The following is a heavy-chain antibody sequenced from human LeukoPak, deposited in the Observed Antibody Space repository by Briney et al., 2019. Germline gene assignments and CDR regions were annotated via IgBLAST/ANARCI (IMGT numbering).Heavy chain of an antibody. CDR1: GFTFNSYE. J-gene: IGHJ4*02. CDR3: ASLRGYNFGPSDY. D-gene: IGHD5-18*01. Sequence: GGSLRLSCAASGFTFNSYEMNWVRQAPGKGLEWVSYISGSGSMIHYADSVRGRFTISRDNAKKSLYLQMNSLRAEDTAVYYCASLRGYNFGPSDYWGQGALVTVSS. CDR2: ISGSGSMI. V-gene: IGHV3-48*03.